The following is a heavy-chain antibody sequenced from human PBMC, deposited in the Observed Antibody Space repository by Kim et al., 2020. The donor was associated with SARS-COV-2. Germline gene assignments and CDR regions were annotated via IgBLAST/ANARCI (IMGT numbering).Heavy chain of an antibody. J-gene: IGHJ4*02. CDR1: GYTFTSYY. CDR2: INPSGGST. V-gene: IGHV1-46*03. CDR3: ARTLLGYCSSTSCSTVVRGPYYFDY. Sequence: ASVKVSCKASGYTFTSYYMHWVRQAPGQGLEWMGIINPSGGSTSYAQKFQGRVTMTRDTSTSTVYMELSSLRSEDTAVYYCARTLLGYCSSTSCSTVVRGPYYFDYWGQGTLGNVSS. D-gene: IGHD2-2*01.